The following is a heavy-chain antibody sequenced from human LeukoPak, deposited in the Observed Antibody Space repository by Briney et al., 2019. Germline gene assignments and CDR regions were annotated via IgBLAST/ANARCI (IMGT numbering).Heavy chain of an antibody. D-gene: IGHD3-3*01. CDR2: ISGSGGST. CDR1: GFTFSSYT. CDR3: ANTYDFWSGYPYYFDY. V-gene: IGHV3-23*01. Sequence: GGSLRLSCAASGFTFSSYTMSWVRQAPGKGLEWVSAISGSGGSTYYADSVKGRFTISRDNSKNTLYLQMNSLRAEDTAVYYCANTYDFWSGYPYYFDYWGQGTLVTVSS. J-gene: IGHJ4*02.